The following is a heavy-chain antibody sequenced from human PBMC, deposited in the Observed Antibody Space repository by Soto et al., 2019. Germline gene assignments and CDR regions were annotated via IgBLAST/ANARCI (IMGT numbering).Heavy chain of an antibody. CDR1: GGSISSGGYY. CDR3: ARVREYSGYGNAFDI. D-gene: IGHD5-12*01. CDR2: IYYIGTT. J-gene: IGHJ3*02. Sequence: SETLSLTCTVSGGSISSGGYYWSWIRQHPGKGLEWIGYIYYIGTTYYNPSLKSRVTISVDTSKNQFSLKLSSVTAADTAAYYCARVREYSGYGNAFDIWGRGTMVTVSS. V-gene: IGHV4-31*03.